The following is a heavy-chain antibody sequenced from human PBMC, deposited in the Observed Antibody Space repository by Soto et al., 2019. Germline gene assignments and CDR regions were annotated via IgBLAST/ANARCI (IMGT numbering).Heavy chain of an antibody. CDR2: IYYSGST. CDR1: GGSISSSSYY. CDR3: ARYCSGGSCYGHIHFDY. D-gene: IGHD2-15*01. Sequence: SETLSLTCTVSGGSISSSSYYWGWIRQPPGKGLEWIGSIYYSGSTYYNPSLKSRVTISVDTSKNQFSLKLSSVTTADTAVYYCARYCSGGSCYGHIHFDYWGQGTLVTVSS. J-gene: IGHJ4*02. V-gene: IGHV4-39*01.